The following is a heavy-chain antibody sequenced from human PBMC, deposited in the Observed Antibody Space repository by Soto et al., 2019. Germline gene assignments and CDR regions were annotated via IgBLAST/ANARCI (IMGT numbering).Heavy chain of an antibody. CDR1: GYRFTSYW. CDR2: IDPSNSYT. D-gene: IGHD3-3*02. V-gene: IGHV5-10-1*01. Sequence: GESLKISCKGSGYRFTSYWISWVRQMPGKGLEWMGRIDPSNSYTHHSPSFHGHVTISADNSISTAYLQWSNLRASDTAIYYCAFLDASLDFDFWGQGTLVTVYS. J-gene: IGHJ4*02. CDR3: AFLDASLDFDF.